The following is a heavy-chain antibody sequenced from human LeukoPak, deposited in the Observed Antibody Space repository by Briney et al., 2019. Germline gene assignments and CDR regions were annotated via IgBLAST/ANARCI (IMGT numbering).Heavy chain of an antibody. CDR1: GYIFTSYG. V-gene: IGHV1-18*01. Sequence: ASVKVSCKASGYIFTSYGISWVRQAPGQGLEWMGWISAYNGNTNYAQKFQGRVTMTTDTSTSTAYMEVRSLRSEDTAVYYCARPPAAGWYYFDYWGQGTLVTVSS. D-gene: IGHD6-13*01. CDR3: ARPPAAGWYYFDY. J-gene: IGHJ4*02. CDR2: ISAYNGNT.